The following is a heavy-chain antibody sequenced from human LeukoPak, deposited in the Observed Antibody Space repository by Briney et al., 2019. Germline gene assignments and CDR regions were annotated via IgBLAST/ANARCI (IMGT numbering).Heavy chain of an antibody. J-gene: IGHJ4*02. CDR2: ISYDGSNK. CDR1: GFTFSSYA. V-gene: IGHV3-30-3*01. Sequence: GGSLRLSCAASGFTFSSYAMHWVRQAPGKGLEWVAVISYDGSNKYYADSVKGRFTISRDNSKNTLYLQMNSLRAEDTAVYYCARDLFGAVGATYFDYWGQGTLVTVSS. CDR3: ARDLFGAVGATYFDY. D-gene: IGHD1-26*01.